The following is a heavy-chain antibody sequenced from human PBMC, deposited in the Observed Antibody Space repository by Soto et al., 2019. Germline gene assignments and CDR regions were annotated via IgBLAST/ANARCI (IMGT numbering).Heavy chain of an antibody. J-gene: IGHJ5*02. CDR1: GVTFSGYD. CDR3: ARGTPSSSWYDGWFDP. Sequence: GXSVKVCCKASGVTFSGYDSGLVRQAPGQGLECMGGIIPIFGTANYAQKFQGRVTITADESTSTAYMELSSLRSEDTAVYYCARGTPSSSWYDGWFDPWGQGTLVTVSS. V-gene: IGHV1-69*13. CDR2: IIPIFGTA. D-gene: IGHD6-13*01.